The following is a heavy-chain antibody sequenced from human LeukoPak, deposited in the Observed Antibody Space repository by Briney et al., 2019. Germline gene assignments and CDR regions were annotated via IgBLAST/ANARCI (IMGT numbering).Heavy chain of an antibody. CDR3: ARKSRKRELLDAFDI. J-gene: IGHJ3*02. CDR2: IYYSGST. D-gene: IGHD1-26*01. CDR1: GGSISSYY. V-gene: IGHV4-59*01. Sequence: SETLSLTCTVSGGSISSYYWSWIRQPPGKGLEWIGYIYYSGSTNYNPSLKSRVTISVDTSKNQFSLKLSSVTAADTAVYYCARKSRKRELLDAFDIWGQGTMVTVSS.